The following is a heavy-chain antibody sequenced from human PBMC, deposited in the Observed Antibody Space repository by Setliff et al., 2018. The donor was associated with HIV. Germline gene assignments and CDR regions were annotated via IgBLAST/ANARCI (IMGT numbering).Heavy chain of an antibody. CDR3: TRSNWGSTPDFDY. J-gene: IGHJ4*02. CDR1: GFNFGDYA. V-gene: IGHV3-49*04. Sequence: GSLRLSCTTSGFNFGDYAMSWVRQAPGKGLEWIGFIRIKTYGGTTEYAASVEVRFIISRDDSKSIAYLQMNSLKTEDTAVYYCTRSNWGSTPDFDYWGQGTMVTVSS. D-gene: IGHD7-27*01. CDR2: IRIKTYGGTT.